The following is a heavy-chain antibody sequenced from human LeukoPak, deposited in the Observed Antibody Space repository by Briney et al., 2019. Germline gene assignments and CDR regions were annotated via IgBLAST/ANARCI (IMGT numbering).Heavy chain of an antibody. CDR2: IYTSGST. CDR3: ARDHIVVVPAAIGDYYYGMDV. CDR1: GGSISSYY. Sequence: SETLSLTCTVSGGSISSYYWSWIRQPAGKGLEWIGRIYTSGSTNYNPSLKSRVTMSVDTSKNQFSLKLSSVTAADTAVYYCARDHIVVVPAAIGDYYYGMDVWGQGTTVTVSS. D-gene: IGHD2-2*02. J-gene: IGHJ6*02. V-gene: IGHV4-4*07.